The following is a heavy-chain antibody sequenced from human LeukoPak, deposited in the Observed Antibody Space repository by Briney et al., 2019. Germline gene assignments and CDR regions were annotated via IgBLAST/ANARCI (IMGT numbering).Heavy chain of an antibody. CDR2: ISYDGSNK. V-gene: IGHV3-30*18. CDR1: GFTFSSYG. J-gene: IGHJ6*04. Sequence: GGSLRLSCAASGFTFSSYGMHWVRQAPGKGLEWVAVISYDGSNKYYADSVKGRFTISRDNSKNTLYLQMNSLRAEDTAVYYCAKRYCSSTSCYAYGYYYYGMDVWGKGTTVTVSS. CDR3: AKRYCSSTSCYAYGYYYYGMDV. D-gene: IGHD2-2*01.